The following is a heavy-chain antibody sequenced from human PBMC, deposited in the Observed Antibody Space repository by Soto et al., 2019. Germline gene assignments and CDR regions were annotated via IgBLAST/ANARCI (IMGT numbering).Heavy chain of an antibody. CDR2: ISGSGGST. V-gene: IGHV3-23*01. CDR1: GCTFSSYA. D-gene: IGHD3-3*01. Sequence: PGGSLILSCAASGCTFSSYAMSWVRQATGKGLEWVSAISGSGGSTYYADSVKGRFTISRDNSKNTLYLQMNSLRAEDTAVYYCAKELSSRYYDFWSGYYFSIGENYYYYGMDVWGQGTTVTVSS. J-gene: IGHJ6*02. CDR3: AKELSSRYYDFWSGYYFSIGENYYYYGMDV.